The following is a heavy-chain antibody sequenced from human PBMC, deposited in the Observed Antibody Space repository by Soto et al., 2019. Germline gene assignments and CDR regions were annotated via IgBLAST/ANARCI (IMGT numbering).Heavy chain of an antibody. CDR3: ARSSRGYDY. Sequence: SETLSLTCNVSGGSISSSSYYWGWIRQPPGKGLEWIGSIYYSGSTYYNPSLKSRVTISVDTSKNQFSLKLSSVTAADTAVYYCARSSRGYDYWGQGTLVTVSS. D-gene: IGHD6-6*01. J-gene: IGHJ4*02. V-gene: IGHV4-39*01. CDR1: GGSISSSSYY. CDR2: IYYSGST.